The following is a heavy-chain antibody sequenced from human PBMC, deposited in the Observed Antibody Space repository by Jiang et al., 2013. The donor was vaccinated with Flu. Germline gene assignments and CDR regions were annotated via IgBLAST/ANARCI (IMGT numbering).Heavy chain of an antibody. Sequence: GLVKPSQTLSLTCTVSGGSINSGGYYWSWIRQLPGKGLEWIGYIYYSGNTYYNPSLKSRVTISVDTSKNQFSLKLNSVTAADTAMYYCARDTYYYDSGGYYFWYFDLWGRGALVTVSS. V-gene: IGHV4-31*03. CDR1: GGSINSGGYY. CDR3: ARDTYYYDSGGYYFWYFDL. D-gene: IGHD3-22*01. CDR2: IYYSGNT. J-gene: IGHJ2*01.